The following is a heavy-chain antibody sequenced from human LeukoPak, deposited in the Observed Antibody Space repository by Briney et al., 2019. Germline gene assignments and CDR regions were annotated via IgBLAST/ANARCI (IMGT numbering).Heavy chain of an antibody. Sequence: GGSLRLSCAASGFTFSSYAMSWVRQAPGKGLEWVSAISGSGGSTYYADSVKGRFTISRDNSKNTLYLQMNSLRAEDTAVYYCAKDRSKGSSTSCYGYWGQGTLDTVSS. V-gene: IGHV3-23*01. J-gene: IGHJ4*02. CDR3: AKDRSKGSSTSCYGY. CDR2: ISGSGGST. CDR1: GFTFSSYA. D-gene: IGHD2-2*01.